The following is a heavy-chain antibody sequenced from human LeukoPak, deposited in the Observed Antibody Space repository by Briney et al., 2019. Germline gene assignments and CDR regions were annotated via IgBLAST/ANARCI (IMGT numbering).Heavy chain of an antibody. Sequence: SETLSLTCTVSGGSISSYYWSWIRQPAGKGLELIGRIYTSGSTNYNPSLKSRVTMSVDTSKNQFSLKLSSVTAADTAVYYCARDTDYYDSSGYYNYFDYWGQGTLVTVSS. J-gene: IGHJ4*02. D-gene: IGHD3-22*01. V-gene: IGHV4-4*07. CDR3: ARDTDYYDSSGYYNYFDY. CDR2: IYTSGST. CDR1: GGSISSYY.